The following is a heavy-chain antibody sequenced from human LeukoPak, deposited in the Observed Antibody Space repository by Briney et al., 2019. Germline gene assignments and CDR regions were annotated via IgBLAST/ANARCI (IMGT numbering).Heavy chain of an antibody. CDR2: IWYDGSNK. CDR1: GFTFSSYG. J-gene: IGHJ6*02. D-gene: IGHD4-17*01. V-gene: IGHV3-33*01. CDR3: ARELDGDYVYYYGMDV. Sequence: GGSLRLSCAASGFTFSSYGMHWVRQAPGKGLEWVAVIWYDGSNKYYEDSVKGRFTISRDNSKNTLYLQMNSLRAEDTAVYYCARELDGDYVYYYGMDVWGQGTTVTVSS.